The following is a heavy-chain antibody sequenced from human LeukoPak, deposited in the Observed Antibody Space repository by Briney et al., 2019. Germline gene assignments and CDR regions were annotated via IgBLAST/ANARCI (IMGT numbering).Heavy chain of an antibody. CDR1: GFTFSSCG. Sequence: GGSLRLSCAASGFTFSSCGFNWVRQAPGKGLEWVSSIGPTDTDRYYADSVRGRFTISRGNAKNSMYLQMDSLRDEDTAVYYCATETIGRHYDYWGQGTLLTVSS. V-gene: IGHV3-21*01. CDR2: IGPTDTDR. J-gene: IGHJ4*02. D-gene: IGHD1-14*01. CDR3: ATETIGRHYDY.